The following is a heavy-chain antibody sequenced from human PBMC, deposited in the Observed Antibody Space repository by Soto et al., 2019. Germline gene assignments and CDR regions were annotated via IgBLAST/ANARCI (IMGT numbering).Heavy chain of an antibody. J-gene: IGHJ3*02. Sequence: QITLKESGPTLVKPTQTLTLTCTFSGFSLSTSGVGVGWIRQPPGKALEWLALIYWNDDKRYSPSLKSRLTLTKDTSKNQVVLTMTNMDPVDTATYCCAHITDIVVVVAAPGAFDIWGKGTMVTVSS. CDR2: IYWNDDK. D-gene: IGHD2-15*01. CDR3: AHITDIVVVVAAPGAFDI. V-gene: IGHV2-5*01. CDR1: GFSLSTSGVG.